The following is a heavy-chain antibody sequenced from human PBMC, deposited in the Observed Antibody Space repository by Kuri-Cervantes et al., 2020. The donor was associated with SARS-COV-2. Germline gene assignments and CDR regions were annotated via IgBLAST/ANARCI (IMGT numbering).Heavy chain of an antibody. Sequence: GSLRLSCTVSGGSISSSSYYWGWIRQPPGKGLEWIGSIYYSGSTYYNPSLKSRVTISVDTSKNQFSLKLSSVTAADTAVYYCARGGFLTGYRGTRGAFDIWCQGTMVTVSS. CDR1: GGSISSSSYY. J-gene: IGHJ3*02. D-gene: IGHD3-9*01. V-gene: IGHV4-39*01. CDR2: IYYSGST. CDR3: ARGGFLTGYRGTRGAFDI.